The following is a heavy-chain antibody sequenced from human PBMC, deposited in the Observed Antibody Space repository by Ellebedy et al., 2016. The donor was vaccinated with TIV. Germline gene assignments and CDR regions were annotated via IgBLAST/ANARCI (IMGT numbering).Heavy chain of an antibody. CDR3: ARAMDYDFWSGYYLYYYYGMDV. Sequence: PGGSLRLSCVASGFTFSSYSMNWVRQAQGKGLEWVSYISSSSSTIYYADSVKGRFTISRDNAKNSLYLQINSLRDEDTDVYCCARAMDYDFWSGYYLYYYYGMDVWGQGTTVTVSS. V-gene: IGHV3-48*02. CDR2: ISSSSSTI. D-gene: IGHD3-3*01. J-gene: IGHJ6*02. CDR1: GFTFSSYS.